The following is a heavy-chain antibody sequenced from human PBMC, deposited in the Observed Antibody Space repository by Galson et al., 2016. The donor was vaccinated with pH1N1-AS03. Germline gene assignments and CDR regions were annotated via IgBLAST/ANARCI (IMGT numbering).Heavy chain of an antibody. CDR2: MYYSGNT. Sequence: LSLTCTVSGGSIKTDGYYWSWVRQHPGKGLEWIGFMYYSGNTYSNPSLKSRVIISVDTSKNQFSLRLTSVTAADTAVYYCARRDAVAGTWGAFDIWGQGTMVTVSS. D-gene: IGHD6-19*01. V-gene: IGHV4-31*03. CDR1: GGSIKTDGYY. J-gene: IGHJ3*02. CDR3: ARRDAVAGTWGAFDI.